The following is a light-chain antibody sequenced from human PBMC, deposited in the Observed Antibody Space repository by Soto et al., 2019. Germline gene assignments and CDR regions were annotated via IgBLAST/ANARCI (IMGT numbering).Light chain of an antibody. V-gene: IGKV2-28*01. Sequence: DIVMTQSPLSLPVTPGEPASISCRSSQSLLHSNGYNYLHWYLQKPGQSPQLLIYLGSNRASGVPDRFSGSGSGTDFTLKISRVEAEAVGVYYCMQALQTPSTFGQGTKVEIK. CDR1: QSLLHSNGYNY. J-gene: IGKJ1*01. CDR3: MQALQTPST. CDR2: LGS.